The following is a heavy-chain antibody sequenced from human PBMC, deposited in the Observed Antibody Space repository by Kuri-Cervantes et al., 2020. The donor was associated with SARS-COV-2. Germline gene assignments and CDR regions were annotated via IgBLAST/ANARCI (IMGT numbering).Heavy chain of an antibody. D-gene: IGHD1-1*01. J-gene: IGHJ3*01. Sequence: GGALRLSCSASGFTFNGYSMHWVRQAPGKGLEYVSAISSNGETTYYADSVRGRFIISRDNSKNTLFLQMSGLRAEDTAVYFCVTRGGSEAFDVWGQGTMVTVSS. CDR3: VTRGGSEAFDV. CDR1: GFTFNGYS. CDR2: ISSNGETT. V-gene: IGHV3-64D*06.